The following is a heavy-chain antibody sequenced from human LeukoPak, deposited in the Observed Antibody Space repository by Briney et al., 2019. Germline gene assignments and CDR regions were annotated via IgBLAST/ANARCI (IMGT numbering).Heavy chain of an antibody. CDR3: ASANGSGKTYRIDY. CDR1: GGSFSGYY. D-gene: IGHD3-10*01. J-gene: IGHJ4*02. CDR2: INHSGST. Sequence: SETLSLTCAVYGGSFSGYYWSWIRQPPGKGLEWIGEINHSGSTNYNPSLKSRVTISVDTSKNQFSLKLSSVTAADTAVYHCASANGSGKTYRIDYWGQGTLVTVSS. V-gene: IGHV4-34*01.